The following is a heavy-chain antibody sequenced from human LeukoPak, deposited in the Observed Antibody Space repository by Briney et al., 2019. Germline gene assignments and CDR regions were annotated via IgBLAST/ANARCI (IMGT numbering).Heavy chain of an antibody. CDR2: INHSGST. CDR1: GGSFSGYY. V-gene: IGHV4-34*01. Sequence: SETLSLTCAVYGGSFSGYYWSWIRQPPGKGLEWIGEINHSGSTNYNPSLKSRVTISVDKSKNQFSLKLSSVTAADTAVYYCAREGSSSWPKTNWFDPWGQGTLVTVSS. D-gene: IGHD6-13*01. J-gene: IGHJ5*02. CDR3: AREGSSSWPKTNWFDP.